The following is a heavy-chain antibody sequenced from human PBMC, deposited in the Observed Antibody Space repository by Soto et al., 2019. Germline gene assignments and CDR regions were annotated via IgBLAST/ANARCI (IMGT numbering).Heavy chain of an antibody. V-gene: IGHV3-7*01. CDR2: IKQDGSEK. CDR3: ARDRSDVVVPAAMPGTFDYYYYYMYV. D-gene: IGHD2-2*01. Sequence: GGSLRLSCAASGFTFSSYWMSWVRQAPGKGLEWVANIKQDGSEKYYVDAVKGRFTISRDNGKNSLYLQMNSLRAEDTAVYYCARDRSDVVVPAAMPGTFDYYYYYMYVWVKGTTVTVSS. CDR1: GFTFSSYW. J-gene: IGHJ6*03.